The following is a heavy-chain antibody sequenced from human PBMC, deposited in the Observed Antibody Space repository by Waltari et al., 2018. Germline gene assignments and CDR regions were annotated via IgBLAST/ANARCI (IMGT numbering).Heavy chain of an antibody. CDR2: SRHTGVT. Sequence: QVQLQESGPGLVNPSGTLSLTCAVSGDSVRDYFWNWIRRPPGKGLEWIGYSRHTGVTMYNPFRTSRLTLSVDTTKNQVSLMLHSVTAADTATYYCARWDATKRGFEFWGPGTLVTVSS. J-gene: IGHJ4*02. D-gene: IGHD1-26*01. CDR3: ARWDATKRGFEF. V-gene: IGHV4-59*02. CDR1: GDSVRDYF.